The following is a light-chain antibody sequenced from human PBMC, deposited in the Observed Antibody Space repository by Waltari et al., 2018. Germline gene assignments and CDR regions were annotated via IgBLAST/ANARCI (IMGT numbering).Light chain of an antibody. CDR2: DVS. J-gene: IGLJ1*01. CDR3: SSYTSSSTRV. CDR1: SSDVGGYNY. Sequence: QSALTQPASVSGSLGQSITISCTGTSSDVGGYNYVSWSQQHPGKAPKLMIYDVSNRPSGVSNRFSGSKSGNTASLTISGLQAEDEADYYCSSYTSSSTRVFGTGTKVTVL. V-gene: IGLV2-14*03.